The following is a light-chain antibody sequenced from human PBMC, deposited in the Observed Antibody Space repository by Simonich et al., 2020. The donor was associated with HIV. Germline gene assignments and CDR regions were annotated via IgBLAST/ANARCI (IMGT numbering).Light chain of an antibody. J-gene: IGKJ4*01. V-gene: IGKV3-15*01. Sequence: EIVMTQSPATLSVSPGERATPSCRASQSVSRNLAWYQQKPGQAPRLLIYGAATRATGIPARFSGSGSGTEFTLTISSMQSEDFAVYYCQQRSNWLTFGGGTKVEIK. CDR3: QQRSNWLT. CDR2: GAA. CDR1: QSVSRN.